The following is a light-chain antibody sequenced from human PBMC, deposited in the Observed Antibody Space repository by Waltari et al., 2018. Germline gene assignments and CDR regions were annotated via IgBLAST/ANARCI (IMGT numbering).Light chain of an antibody. CDR1: QSLLHSNGYNY. V-gene: IGKV2-28*01. J-gene: IGKJ5*01. CDR2: LGS. Sequence: DIVMTQSPLSLPVTPGEPASISCRSSQSLLHSNGYNYLDWYLQKPGQSPQLLIYLGSNRASGVPDRFSGSGSGTDFTLKISRVEAEDVGVYYCMQALQTLPLGQGTRLEIK. CDR3: MQALQTLP.